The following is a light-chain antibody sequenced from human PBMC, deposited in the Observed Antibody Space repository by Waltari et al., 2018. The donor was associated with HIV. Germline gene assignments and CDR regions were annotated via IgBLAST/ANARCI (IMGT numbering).Light chain of an antibody. CDR2: DDS. J-gene: IGLJ3*02. CDR3: QVWDSSSDHWV. V-gene: IGLV3-21*04. CDR1: NLEIKS. Sequence: SYVLTQPPSVSVAPGKTAKIACEGDNLEIKSVHWYQQRPGQAPIQVIGDDSDRPSGIPERFSGSNSGNTATLSITRVEVGDEADYYCQVWDSSSDHWVFGGGTKLTVL.